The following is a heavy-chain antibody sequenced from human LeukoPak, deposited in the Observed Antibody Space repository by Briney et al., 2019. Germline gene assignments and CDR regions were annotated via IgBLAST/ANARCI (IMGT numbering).Heavy chain of an antibody. CDR2: ISGSGGST. Sequence: GGSLRLSCAASGFTFSSYAMSWVRQAPGKGLEWVSAISGSGGSTYYADSVKGRFTISRDNSKNTLYLQMNSLRAEDTAVYYCAKGGYSSGWYRDYFDYWGQGTLVTVPS. CDR1: GFTFSSYA. V-gene: IGHV3-23*01. J-gene: IGHJ4*02. CDR3: AKGGYSSGWYRDYFDY. D-gene: IGHD6-19*01.